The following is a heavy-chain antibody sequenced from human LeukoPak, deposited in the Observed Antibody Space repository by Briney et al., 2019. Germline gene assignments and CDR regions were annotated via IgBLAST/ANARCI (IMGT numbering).Heavy chain of an antibody. Sequence: PGGSLRLSCAASGFTFSSYAMSWVRQAPGKGLEWVSAISGSGGSTYYADSVKCRFTISRDNSKNTLYLQMNSLRAEDTAVYYCAKLQDLDYTKVRYYGMDVWGQGTTVTVSS. J-gene: IGHJ6*02. CDR3: AKLQDLDYTKVRYYGMDV. CDR2: ISGSGGST. CDR1: GFTFSSYA. D-gene: IGHD4-11*01. V-gene: IGHV3-23*01.